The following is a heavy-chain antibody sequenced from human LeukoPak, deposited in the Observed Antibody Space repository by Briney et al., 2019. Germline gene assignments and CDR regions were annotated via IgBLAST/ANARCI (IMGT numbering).Heavy chain of an antibody. CDR2: ISAYNGNT. CDR3: ASAPPRPYGDYGILEYYYYGMDV. Sequence: ASVKVSCKASGYTFTSYGISWVRQAPGQGLEWMGWISAYNGNTNYAQKLQGRVTMTTDTSTSTAYMELRSLRSDDTAVYYCASAPPRPYGDYGILEYYYYGMDVWGQGTTVTVSS. CDR1: GYTFTSYG. J-gene: IGHJ6*02. D-gene: IGHD4-17*01. V-gene: IGHV1-18*01.